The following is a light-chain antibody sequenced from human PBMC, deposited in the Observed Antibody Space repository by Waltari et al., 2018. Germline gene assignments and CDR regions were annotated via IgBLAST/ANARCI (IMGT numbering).Light chain of an antibody. Sequence: DIVLTQTPLSLAVTPGEPASISCRSSQSLLHSVGKTFLYWFLQKPGQSPQLLIYEGSKRASGVPDRFSGSGSGSDFTLKISRVEAEDGGLYYCVQGLDFPRTFGQGTKVEIK. CDR2: EGS. CDR1: QSLLHSVGKTF. V-gene: IGKV2-29*03. J-gene: IGKJ1*01. CDR3: VQGLDFPRT.